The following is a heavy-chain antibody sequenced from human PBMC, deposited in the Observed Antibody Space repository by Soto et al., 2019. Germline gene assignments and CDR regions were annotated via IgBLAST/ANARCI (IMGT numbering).Heavy chain of an antibody. D-gene: IGHD3-22*01. CDR2: IATAGAT. CDR3: ARWNYYVSSCYSEAYGMDV. V-gene: IGHV3-13*01. Sequence: GGSLRLSCAPPGFTFSSYDMHWVRQATGKGLEWVSAIATAGATYYPGAVKGRFTISRENAKNSLYLQMNSLRAGDTAVYYCARWNYYVSSCYSEAYGMDVWGQGTTVTVSS. CDR1: GFTFSSYD. J-gene: IGHJ6*02.